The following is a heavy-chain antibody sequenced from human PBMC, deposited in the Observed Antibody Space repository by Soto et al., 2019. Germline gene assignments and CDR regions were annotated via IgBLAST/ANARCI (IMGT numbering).Heavy chain of an antibody. CDR3: ARDVLALDN. CDR2: ISGGGNTL. CDR1: GFTFGDSY. J-gene: IGHJ4*02. V-gene: IGHV3-11*01. Sequence: GGSLRLSCVASGFTFGDSYMSWLRQAPGKGLEWVSKISGGGNTLHYADSVKGRFTISRDNAKNSLYLQMNSLRAEDTAVYYCARDVLALDNWGQGTLVTVSS. D-gene: IGHD2-8*02.